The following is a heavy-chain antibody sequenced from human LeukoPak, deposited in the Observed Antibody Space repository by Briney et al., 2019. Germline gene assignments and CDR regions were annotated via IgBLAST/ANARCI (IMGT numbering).Heavy chain of an antibody. D-gene: IGHD3-16*01. CDR1: GYSFTSYW. CDR3: ARHGSSWGGVYYFDY. Sequence: GESLKISRKGSGYSFTSYWIGWVRQMPGKGLEWMGIIYPGDSDTRYSPSFQGQVTISADKSISTAYLQWSSPKASDTAMYYCARHGSSWGGVYYFDYWGQGTLVTVSS. J-gene: IGHJ4*02. CDR2: IYPGDSDT. V-gene: IGHV5-51*01.